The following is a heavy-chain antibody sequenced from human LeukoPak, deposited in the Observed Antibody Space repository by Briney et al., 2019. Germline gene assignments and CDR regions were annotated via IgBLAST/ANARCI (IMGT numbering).Heavy chain of an antibody. D-gene: IGHD1-26*01. CDR1: GYTFTGYY. CDR2: INPNSGGT. J-gene: IGHJ4*02. CDR3: ARDEGVGATEIDY. V-gene: IGHV1-2*02. Sequence: GASVKVSCKASGYTFTGYYMHWVRQAPGQGLAWMGWINPNSGGTNYAQKFQGRVTMTRDTSISTAYMELSRLRSDDTAVYYCARDEGVGATEIDYWGQGTLVTVSS.